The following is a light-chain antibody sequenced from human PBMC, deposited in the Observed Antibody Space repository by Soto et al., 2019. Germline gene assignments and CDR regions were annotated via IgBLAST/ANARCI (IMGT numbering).Light chain of an antibody. CDR3: LQHESYPLT. CDR1: QGIKNH. CDR2: AAS. V-gene: IGKV1-17*01. Sequence: DIQMTQSPSSLSASVGDRVTITCRASQGIKNHLDWFQQKPGKAPKRLIYAASSLQSGVPSRFSRSGSGAEFPLTISGLQLEDFATYYCLQHESYPLTFGGGTKVQIK. J-gene: IGKJ4*01.